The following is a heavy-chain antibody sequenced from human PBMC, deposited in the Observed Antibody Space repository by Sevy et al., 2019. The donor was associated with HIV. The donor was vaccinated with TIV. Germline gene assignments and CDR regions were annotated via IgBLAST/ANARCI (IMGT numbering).Heavy chain of an antibody. Sequence: GGSLRLSCTASGFDFANAWMNWVRQAPGKGLEWVGHIKSITDGGAADYAAPVKGRFTISRHDSKNTLYLHMNSLKAEDTAVCSCSTDDLISYWGRGTLVTVSS. J-gene: IGHJ4*02. CDR1: GFDFANAW. CDR3: STDDLISY. CDR2: IKSITDGGAA. V-gene: IGHV3-15*07.